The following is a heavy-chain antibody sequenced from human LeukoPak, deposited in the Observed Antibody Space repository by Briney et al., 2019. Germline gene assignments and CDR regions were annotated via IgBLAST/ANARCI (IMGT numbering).Heavy chain of an antibody. Sequence: GGSLRLSCAASGFTFSSYWMHWVRQTPGKGLVWVSRVKSDGCITSYAGSVKGRFTISRDNAQNTLYLQMNSLRAEDTAVYYCARGRDDYPLFDFWGQGTLVTVSS. J-gene: IGHJ4*02. CDR1: GFTFSSYW. CDR3: ARGRDDYPLFDF. V-gene: IGHV3-74*01. CDR2: VKSDGCIT. D-gene: IGHD5-24*01.